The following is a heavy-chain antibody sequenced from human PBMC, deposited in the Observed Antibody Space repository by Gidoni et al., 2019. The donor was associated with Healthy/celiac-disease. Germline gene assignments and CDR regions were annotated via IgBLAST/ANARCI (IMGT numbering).Heavy chain of an antibody. CDR3: ARAEKELWVQPYWYFDL. D-gene: IGHD5-18*01. J-gene: IGHJ2*01. CDR1: GGSIRSGGYY. CDR2: IYYSGST. V-gene: IGHV4-31*03. Sequence: GPGLVKPSQTLSLTCTVSGGSIRSGGYYWSWIRQHPGKGLEWIGYIYYSGSTYYNPSLKSRVTISVDTSKNQFSLKLSSVTAADTAVYYCARAEKELWVQPYWYFDLWGRGTLVTVSS.